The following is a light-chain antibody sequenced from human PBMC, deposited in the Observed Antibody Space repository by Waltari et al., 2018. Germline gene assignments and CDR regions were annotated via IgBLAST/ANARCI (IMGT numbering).Light chain of an antibody. CDR1: SSDVGAYDY. CDR3: SSYTASRHYV. J-gene: IGLJ1*01. V-gene: IGLV2-14*01. Sequence: QSALTQPASVSGSPGQSITLSCTGTSSDVGAYDYVSWYQQYPGKAPQLVIHEVSSRHPGTSARFAGSKSGNMASLLISGLQADDEADYYCSSYTASRHYVFGTGTKVTVL. CDR2: EVS.